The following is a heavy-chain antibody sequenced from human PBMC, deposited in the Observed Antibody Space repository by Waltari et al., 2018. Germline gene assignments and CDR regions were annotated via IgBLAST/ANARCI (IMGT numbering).Heavy chain of an antibody. CDR2: IYYSGST. D-gene: IGHD3-3*01. V-gene: IGHV4-39*01. CDR1: GGSISSSSYS. Sequence: QMQLQESGPGLGKPSETLSLTCTVSGGSISSSSYSWGWIRQPPGKGLEWIGSIYYSGSTYYTPSLKSRVTISVDTSKNQFSLKLSSVTAADTVVYYCARKSGYDFWSGYSNRGWFDPWGQGTLVTVSS. CDR3: ARKSGYDFWSGYSNRGWFDP. J-gene: IGHJ5*02.